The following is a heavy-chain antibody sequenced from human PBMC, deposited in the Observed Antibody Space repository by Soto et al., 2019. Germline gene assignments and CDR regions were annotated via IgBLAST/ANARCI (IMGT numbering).Heavy chain of an antibody. D-gene: IGHD1-26*01. CDR1: GFTFDDYT. J-gene: IGHJ4*02. CDR3: AKGRVATTFFDY. Sequence: EVQLVESGGVVVQPGGSLRLSCAASGFTFDDYTMHWVRQAPGNALEWVSLISWDGGSTYYADSVKGRFTISRDNSKNSLYLQMNSLRTEDTALYYCAKGRVATTFFDYWGQGTLVTVSS. CDR2: ISWDGGST. V-gene: IGHV3-43*01.